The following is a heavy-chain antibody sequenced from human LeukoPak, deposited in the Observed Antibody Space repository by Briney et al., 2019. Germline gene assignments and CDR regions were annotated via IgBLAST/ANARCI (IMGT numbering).Heavy chain of an antibody. J-gene: IGHJ4*02. CDR2: INPNSGGT. D-gene: IGHD5-12*01. CDR3: ARAGSGYSRYGYY. Sequence: ASVKVSCKASGYTFSGYFIHWVRQAPGQGLEWMGWINPNSGGTNYAQKFQGRVTMTRDTSISTAYMELSRLRSDDTAVYYCARAGSGYSRYGYYWGQGTLVTVSS. CDR1: GYTFSGYF. V-gene: IGHV1-2*02.